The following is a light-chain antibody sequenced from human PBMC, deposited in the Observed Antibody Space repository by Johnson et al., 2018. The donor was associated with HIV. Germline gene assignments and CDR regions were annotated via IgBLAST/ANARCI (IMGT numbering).Light chain of an antibody. V-gene: IGLV1-51*02. Sequence: QSVLTQPPSVSAAPGQKVTISCSGSSSNIGKNYVSWYQQLPGIAPKVLIYENNKRPSGIPDRFSGSKSGASATLGITGLQTGDEADYYCGTWDSSLSAGVFGTGTTVTVL. J-gene: IGLJ1*01. CDR1: SSNIGKNY. CDR3: GTWDSSLSAGV. CDR2: ENN.